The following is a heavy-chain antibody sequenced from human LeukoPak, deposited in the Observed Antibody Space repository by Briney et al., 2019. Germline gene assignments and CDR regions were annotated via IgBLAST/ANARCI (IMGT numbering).Heavy chain of an antibody. CDR2: IRFDGRDK. Sequence: GESLRLSCAASGFTFSSYGMNWVRQVPGKGLEWVAFIRFDGRDKYYADSVKGRFTISRDNSESTLDLQMNSLGVEDTAVYYCAKDRYSTSSTFTVNPFDYWGQGILVTVSS. CDR1: GFTFSSYG. J-gene: IGHJ4*02. CDR3: AKDRYSTSSTFTVNPFDY. V-gene: IGHV3-30*02. D-gene: IGHD2-2*01.